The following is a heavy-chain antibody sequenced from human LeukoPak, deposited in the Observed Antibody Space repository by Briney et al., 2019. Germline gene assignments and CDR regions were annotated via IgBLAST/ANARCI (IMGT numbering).Heavy chain of an antibody. CDR2: IYYSGST. CDR1: GGSFSGYY. Sequence: SETLSLTCAVYGGSFSGYYWSWIRQPPGKGLEWIGYIYYSGSTNYNPSLKSRVTISVDTSKNQFSLKLSSVTAADTAVYYCARRLVAGLYYYYYYYMDVWGKGTTVTVSS. D-gene: IGHD6-19*01. J-gene: IGHJ6*03. CDR3: ARRLVAGLYYYYYYYMDV. V-gene: IGHV4-59*12.